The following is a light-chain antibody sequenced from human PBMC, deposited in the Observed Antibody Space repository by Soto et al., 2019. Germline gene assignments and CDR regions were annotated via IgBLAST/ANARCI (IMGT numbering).Light chain of an antibody. Sequence: QSALTQPASVSGSPGQSITISSTGTSSDVGGYNYVSWYQQHPGKAPKLMIYDVSNRPSGVSNRFSGSKSGNTASLTISGLQAEDEADYYCSSYTSSSTLVVFGTGTQLTVL. CDR2: DVS. CDR1: SSDVGGYNY. J-gene: IGLJ1*01. CDR3: SSYTSSSTLVV. V-gene: IGLV2-14*01.